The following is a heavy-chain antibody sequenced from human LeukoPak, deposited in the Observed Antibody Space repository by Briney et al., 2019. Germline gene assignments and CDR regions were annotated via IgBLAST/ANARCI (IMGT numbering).Heavy chain of an antibody. CDR2: ILNDGSQE. V-gene: IGHV3-33*06. Sequence: GGSLRLSCAASGFTFSSYGMHWVRQAPGKGLEWVAVILNDGSQEKYADSVKGRFTISRDNSKNTVYLQMDSLRAEDTAIYYCAKTTTGYSSGRYPAWPIDYWGQGTLVTVSS. J-gene: IGHJ4*02. D-gene: IGHD2-15*01. CDR1: GFTFSSYG. CDR3: AKTTTGYSSGRYPAWPIDY.